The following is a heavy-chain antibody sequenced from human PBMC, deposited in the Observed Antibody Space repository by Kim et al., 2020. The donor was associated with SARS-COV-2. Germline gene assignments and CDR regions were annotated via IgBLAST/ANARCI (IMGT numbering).Heavy chain of an antibody. V-gene: IGHV3-49*04. CDR1: GFTVGDYA. CDR2: IRSRGYGGTA. D-gene: IGHD3-10*01. CDR3: TREKIDDVFGYCYYYGLDV. J-gene: IGHJ6*02. Sequence: GGSLRLSCAVSGFTVGDYAMTWVRQAPGKGLEWVGFIRSRGYGGTAEYAASVRGRFTISRDDSKSIAYLQMNSLKTEDTAVYYCTREKIDDVFGYCYYYGLDVWGQGTTVTVSS.